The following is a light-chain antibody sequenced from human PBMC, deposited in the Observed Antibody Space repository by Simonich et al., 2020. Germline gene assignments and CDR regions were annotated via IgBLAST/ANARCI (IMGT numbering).Light chain of an antibody. CDR3: QTWGTGIQV. Sequence: QLVLTQSPSASASLGASVKLTCTLSSGHSSYAIAWKQQQPEKGPRYLLKLKSDGSHSKGDGIPDRFSGSSSGAERYLTISSLQSEDEADYYCQTWGTGIQVFGGGTKLTVL. CDR1: SGHSSYA. J-gene: IGLJ3*02. CDR2: LKSDGSH. V-gene: IGLV4-69*01.